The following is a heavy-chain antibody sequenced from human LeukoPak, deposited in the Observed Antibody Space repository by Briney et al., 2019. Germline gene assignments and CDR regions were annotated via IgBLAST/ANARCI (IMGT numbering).Heavy chain of an antibody. V-gene: IGHV4-39*07. CDR3: ARGRGSYGPYYFDY. CDR1: GGSISSSSYY. CDR2: IYYSGST. Sequence: SETLSLTCTVSGGSISSSSYYWGWIRQPPGKGLEWIGSIYYSGSTYYNPSLKSRVTISVDTSKNQFSLKLSSVTAADTAVYYCARGRGSYGPYYFDYWGQGTLVTVSS. J-gene: IGHJ4*02. D-gene: IGHD1-26*01.